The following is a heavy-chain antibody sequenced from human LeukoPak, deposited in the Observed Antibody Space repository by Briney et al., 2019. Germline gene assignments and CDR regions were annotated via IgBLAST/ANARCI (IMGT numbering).Heavy chain of an antibody. V-gene: IGHV1-3*01. D-gene: IGHD2-2*01. Sequence: ASVKASCKASGYTFTSYAMHWVRQAPGQRLEWMGWINAGNGNTKYSQKFQGRVTITRDTSASTAYMELSSLRSEDTAVYYCARGIVVVPAAQRPVDYFDYWGQGTLVTVSS. J-gene: IGHJ4*02. CDR1: GYTFTSYA. CDR3: ARGIVVVPAAQRPVDYFDY. CDR2: INAGNGNT.